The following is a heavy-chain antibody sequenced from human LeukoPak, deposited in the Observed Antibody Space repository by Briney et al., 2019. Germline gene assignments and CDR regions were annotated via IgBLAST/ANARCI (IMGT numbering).Heavy chain of an antibody. Sequence: GGSLRLSCAASGFTFSSYSMNWVRQAPGKGLEWVSYISSSSSTIYYADSVKGRFTISRDNAKNSLYLQMNSLRDEDTAVYYCARVVVRNWNYGDYFDYWGQGTLVTVSS. J-gene: IGHJ4*02. CDR3: ARVVVRNWNYGDYFDY. CDR1: GFTFSSYS. V-gene: IGHV3-48*02. D-gene: IGHD1-7*01. CDR2: ISSSSSTI.